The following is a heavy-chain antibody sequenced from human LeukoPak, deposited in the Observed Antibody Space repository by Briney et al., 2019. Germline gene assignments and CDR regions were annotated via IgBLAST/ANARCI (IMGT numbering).Heavy chain of an antibody. CDR1: GFTFSTYA. D-gene: IGHD3-9*01. V-gene: IGHV3-23*01. Sequence: GGSLRLSCAASGFTFSTYAMSWVRQAPGKGLEWVSGLSGSGSSAYYADSVKGRFTISRDNSKNTLYLQMNSLRPEDTAVYYCAKGLTNLGDDWGQGTLVTVTS. CDR3: AKGLTNLGDD. CDR2: LSGSGSSA. J-gene: IGHJ4*02.